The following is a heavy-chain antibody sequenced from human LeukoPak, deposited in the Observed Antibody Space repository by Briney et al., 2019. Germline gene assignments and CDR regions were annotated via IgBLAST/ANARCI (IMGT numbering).Heavy chain of an antibody. V-gene: IGHV3-21*01. CDR2: ISSSSSYI. CDR1: GFTFSSYS. D-gene: IGHD3-10*01. Sequence: GGSLRLSCAASGFTFSSYSMNWVRQAPGKGLEWVSSISSSSSYIYYADSVKGRFTISRDNAKNSLYLQMNSLRAEDTAVYYCARDRNYGSGQKYYYMDVWGKGTTVTVSS. CDR3: ARDRNYGSGQKYYYMDV. J-gene: IGHJ6*03.